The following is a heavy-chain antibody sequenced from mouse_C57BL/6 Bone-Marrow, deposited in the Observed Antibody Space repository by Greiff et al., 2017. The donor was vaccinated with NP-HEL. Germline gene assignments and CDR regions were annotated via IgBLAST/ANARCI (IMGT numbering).Heavy chain of an antibody. CDR1: GFYIKNTY. Sequence: EVKLQQSVAELVRPGASVKLSCTASGFYIKNTYMHWVKQRPEQGLEWIGRIDPANGNTKYAPKFQGKATITADTSSNTAYLQLSSLTSEDTAIYYCARGGKDYWGQATTLTVSS. D-gene: IGHD2-1*01. CDR3: ARGGKDY. CDR2: IDPANGNT. J-gene: IGHJ2*01. V-gene: IGHV14-3*01.